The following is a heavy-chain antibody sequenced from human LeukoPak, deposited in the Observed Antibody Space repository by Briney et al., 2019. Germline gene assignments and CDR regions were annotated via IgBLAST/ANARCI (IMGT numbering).Heavy chain of an antibody. Sequence: GGSLRLSCAASGFTFSSYEMNWVRQAPGKGLEWVSYISSSGSTIYYADSVKGRFTISRDNAKNSLYLQMNSLRAEDTAVYYCAKSRRVVTATLYYFDYWGQGTLVTVSS. CDR3: AKSRRVVTATLYYFDY. V-gene: IGHV3-48*03. D-gene: IGHD2-21*02. J-gene: IGHJ4*02. CDR2: ISSSGSTI. CDR1: GFTFSSYE.